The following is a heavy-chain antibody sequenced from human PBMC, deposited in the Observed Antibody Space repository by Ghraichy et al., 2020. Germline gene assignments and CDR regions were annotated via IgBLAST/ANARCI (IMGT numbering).Heavy chain of an antibody. Sequence: GGSLRLSCAASGFMFSSYLMGWVRQAPGKGLEWVANIKEDGREKYYVDSVKGRFTISRDNAKNSLYLQMNSLRAEDTALYYCAGYGGAYYVYGFDIWGQATMVTVSS. V-gene: IGHV3-7*03. CDR1: GFMFSSYL. CDR3: AGYGGAYYVYGFDI. D-gene: IGHD1-26*01. J-gene: IGHJ3*02. CDR2: IKEDGREK.